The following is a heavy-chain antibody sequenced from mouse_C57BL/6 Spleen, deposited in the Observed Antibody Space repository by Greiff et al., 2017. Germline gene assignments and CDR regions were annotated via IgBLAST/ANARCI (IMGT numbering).Heavy chain of an antibody. CDR3: ARRDYDGPHAMDY. Sequence: VQLKQSGPELVKPGASVKISCKASGYSFTDYNMHWVKQSHGKSLEWIGVINPNYGTTSYNQKFKGKATLTVDQSSSTAYMKLNSLTSEDSAVYYCARRDYDGPHAMDYWGQGASVTVSS. V-gene: IGHV1-39*01. J-gene: IGHJ4*01. CDR1: GYSFTDYN. CDR2: INPNYGTT. D-gene: IGHD2-4*01.